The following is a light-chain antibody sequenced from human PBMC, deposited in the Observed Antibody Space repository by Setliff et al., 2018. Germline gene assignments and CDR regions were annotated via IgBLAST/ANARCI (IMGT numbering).Light chain of an antibody. Sequence: QSVLTQPRSVSGSPGQSVTISCTGTSSDVGAYNYVSWYQQHPGKVPKLMIYDVRKRPSGVPDRFSGSKSGNTASLTISGLQAEDEADYYCCSYTGFSYVFGSGTKGTV. CDR3: CSYTGFSYV. CDR1: SSDVGAYNY. J-gene: IGLJ1*01. CDR2: DVR. V-gene: IGLV2-11*01.